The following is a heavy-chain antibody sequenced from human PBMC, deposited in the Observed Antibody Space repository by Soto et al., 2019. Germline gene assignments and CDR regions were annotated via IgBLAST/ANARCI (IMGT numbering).Heavy chain of an antibody. V-gene: IGHV3-21*01. CDR2: ISSSSSYI. CDR1: GFTFSSYS. CDR3: AALWFGEFPLLRP. Sequence: EVQLVESGGGLVKPGGSLRLSCAASGFTFSSYSMNWVRQAPGKGLEWVSSISSSSSYIYYADSVKGRFTISRDNAKNSLYLQMNSLRAEDTAVYYCAALWFGEFPLLRPWGQGTLVTVSS. D-gene: IGHD3-10*01. J-gene: IGHJ5*02.